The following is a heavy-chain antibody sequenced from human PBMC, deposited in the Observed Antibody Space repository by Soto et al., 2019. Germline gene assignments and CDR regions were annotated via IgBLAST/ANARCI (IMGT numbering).Heavy chain of an antibody. CDR1: GYTFTGYY. J-gene: IGHJ3*01. V-gene: IGHV1-2*04. CDR2: INPKSGGT. CDR3: ARDYYDGSASYGIEF. D-gene: IGHD3-16*01. Sequence: QVHLVQSGAEVKKPGASVKVSCKASGYTFTGYYIHWVRQAPGQGLEWMGWINPKSGGTNIADKIQGWVTMTRDTYISTTYMELSNLRSNDTAVYYCARDYYDGSASYGIEFWGQGTMVTVAS.